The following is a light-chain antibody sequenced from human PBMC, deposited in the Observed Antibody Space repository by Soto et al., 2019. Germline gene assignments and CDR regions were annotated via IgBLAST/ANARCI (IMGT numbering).Light chain of an antibody. CDR2: ATS. V-gene: IGKV1-27*01. Sequence: DVQMTQSPSSLSAFVGDRVTITCRARQGIAPYLAWFQQKPGKVPKLLIYATSTLQSGVPSRFSGSGSGTDFTLTINSLQPEDVGTYYCQMYNSAPLTFGGGTKVEIK. CDR3: QMYNSAPLT. CDR1: QGIAPY. J-gene: IGKJ4*01.